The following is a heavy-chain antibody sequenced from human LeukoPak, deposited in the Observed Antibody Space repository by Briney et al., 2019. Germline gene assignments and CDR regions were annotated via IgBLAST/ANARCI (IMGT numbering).Heavy chain of an antibody. CDR2: IYHSGST. V-gene: IGHV4-38-2*02. CDR3: ARGYGSGGKFDY. D-gene: IGHD3-10*01. CDR1: GYSISSGYY. J-gene: IGHJ4*02. Sequence: PSETLSLTCTVSGYSISSGYYWGWIRQPPGKGLEWIGSIYHSGSTYYNPSLKSRVTISVDTSKNQFSLKLSSVTAADTAVYYCARGYGSGGKFDYWGQGTLVTVPS.